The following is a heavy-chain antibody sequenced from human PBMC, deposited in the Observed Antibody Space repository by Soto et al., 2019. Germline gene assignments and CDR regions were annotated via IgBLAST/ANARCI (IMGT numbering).Heavy chain of an antibody. CDR2: INSDGSST. D-gene: IGHD6-13*01. CDR1: GFTFSSYW. CDR3: ARVGEGNSSSWYPDFDY. V-gene: IGHV3-74*01. J-gene: IGHJ4*02. Sequence: EVQLVESGGGLVQPGGSLRLSCAASGFTFSSYWMHWVRQAPGKGLVWVSRINSDGSSTSYADSVKGRFTISRDNAKNTLYLQMNSLRAEDTAVYYCARVGEGNSSSWYPDFDYWGQGTLVTVSP.